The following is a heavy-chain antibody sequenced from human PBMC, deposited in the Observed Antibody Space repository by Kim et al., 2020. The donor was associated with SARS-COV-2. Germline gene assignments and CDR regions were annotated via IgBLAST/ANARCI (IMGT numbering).Heavy chain of an antibody. CDR1: GFTFSSYG. CDR3: ARGGFYDYVFGSFDY. V-gene: IGHV3-33*01. Sequence: GGSLRLSCAASGFTFSSYGMHWVRQAPGKGLEWVAVIWYDGSNKYYVDSVKGRFTISRDNSKNTLYLQMNSLRAEDTAVYYCARGGFYDYVFGSFDYWGQGTLVTVSS. J-gene: IGHJ4*02. D-gene: IGHD3-16*01. CDR2: IWYDGSNK.